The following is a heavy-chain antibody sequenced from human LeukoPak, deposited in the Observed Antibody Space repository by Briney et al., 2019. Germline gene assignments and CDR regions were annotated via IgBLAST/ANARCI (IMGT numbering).Heavy chain of an antibody. D-gene: IGHD3-22*01. CDR3: ARVRYSDSSVLTRKRSYYFDY. CDR2: ISTSGST. CDR1: GGSSTNYY. V-gene: IGHV4-59*10. J-gene: IGHJ4*02. Sequence: SETLSLTCVLYGGSSTNYYWSWIRQPAGKGLESIGHISTSGSTNYNPSLKSRVTMSVDTSKNQFSLKLSSVTAADTAVYYCARVRYSDSSVLTRKRSYYFDYWGQGTLVTVSS.